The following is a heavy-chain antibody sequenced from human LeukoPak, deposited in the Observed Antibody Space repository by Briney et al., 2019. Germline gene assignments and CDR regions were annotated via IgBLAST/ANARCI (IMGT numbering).Heavy chain of an antibody. CDR2: ISGYNGMT. D-gene: IGHD2-2*01. Sequence: ASVKVSCKASGYTFTSVGISWVRQAPGQGLEWMGWISGYNGMTDYEQKLQGRVTITTDTSTGTAYMELRSLRSDDTAVYYCARVGVPVKNDYWGQGTLVTVSS. V-gene: IGHV1-18*01. CDR1: GYTFTSVG. CDR3: ARVGVPVKNDY. J-gene: IGHJ4*02.